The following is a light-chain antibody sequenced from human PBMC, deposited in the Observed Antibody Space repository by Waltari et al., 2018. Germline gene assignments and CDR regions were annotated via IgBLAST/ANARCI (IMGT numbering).Light chain of an antibody. CDR3: SSYAGSNNLV. Sequence: QSALTQPPSASDSPGPSVTISCTGPSTDVGGYNYVSWYQHPPGKAPKLMIYEVSKRPSGVPDRFSGSKSGNTASLTVSGLQAEDEADYYCSSYAGSNNLVFGGGTKLTVL. J-gene: IGLJ2*01. V-gene: IGLV2-8*01. CDR2: EVS. CDR1: STDVGGYNY.